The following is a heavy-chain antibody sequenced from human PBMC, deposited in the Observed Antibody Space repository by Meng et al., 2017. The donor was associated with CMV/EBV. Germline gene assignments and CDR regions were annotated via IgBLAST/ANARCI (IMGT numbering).Heavy chain of an antibody. J-gene: IGHJ6*02. D-gene: IGHD2-2*01. CDR1: GGSFSGYY. CDR2: INHSGST. Sequence: SQILSLTCAVYGGSFSGYYWSWIRQPPGKGLEWIGEINHSGSTNYNPSLKSRVTISVDTSKNQFSLKLSSVTAADTAVYYCARGHRYCSSTSCYLYYGMDVWGQGTTVTVSS. CDR3: ARGHRYCSSTSCYLYYGMDV. V-gene: IGHV4-34*01.